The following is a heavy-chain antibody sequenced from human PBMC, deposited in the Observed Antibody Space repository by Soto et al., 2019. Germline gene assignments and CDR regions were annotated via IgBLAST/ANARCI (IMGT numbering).Heavy chain of an antibody. J-gene: IGHJ3*01. CDR1: GFTFSNLG. V-gene: IGHV3-30*19. CDR2: ISKNGDDQ. D-gene: IGHD5-12*01. Sequence: QVQLVESGGGVVQPGGSLRLSCATSGFTFSNLGMHWVRQAPGKALEWVGLISKNGDDQYYGDSVKGRFIISRDNSKKTLYLQLNSRRPDDTAVFYCAKDGYNAAFEVWGQGTLVIVSS. CDR3: AKDGYNAAFEV.